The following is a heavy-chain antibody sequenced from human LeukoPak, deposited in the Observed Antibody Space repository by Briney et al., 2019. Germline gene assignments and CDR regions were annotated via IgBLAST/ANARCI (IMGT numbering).Heavy chain of an antibody. D-gene: IGHD4-17*01. J-gene: IGHJ4*02. Sequence: AGGSLRLSCAASGFTFSSYAISWVRQAPGKGLEWVSAISGSGGSTYYADSVKGRFTISRDNSKNTLYLQMNSLRAEDTAVYYCAKASTLLDYGDYVPYDYWGQGTLVTVSS. V-gene: IGHV3-23*01. CDR1: GFTFSSYA. CDR3: AKASTLLDYGDYVPYDY. CDR2: ISGSGGST.